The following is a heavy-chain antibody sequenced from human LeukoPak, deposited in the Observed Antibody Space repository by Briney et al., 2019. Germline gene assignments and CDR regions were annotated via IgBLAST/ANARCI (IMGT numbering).Heavy chain of an antibody. V-gene: IGHV4-59*01. Sequence: PSETLSLTCTVSGGSFSSYYWSWIRQPPGKGLEWIGYIYYSGSTNYNPSLKSRVTISSDTSKNQFSLQLSSVTSADTAVYYCARVSTSSYYYSFDVWGQGTTVTVSS. CDR3: ARVSTSSYYYSFDV. D-gene: IGHD2-2*01. CDR1: GGSFSSYY. CDR2: IYYSGST. J-gene: IGHJ6*02.